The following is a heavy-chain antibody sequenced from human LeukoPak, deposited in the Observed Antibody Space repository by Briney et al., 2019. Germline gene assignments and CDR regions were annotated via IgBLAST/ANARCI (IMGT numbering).Heavy chain of an antibody. V-gene: IGHV3-23*01. CDR1: GFTFSSYA. CDR2: ISGSGGGT. J-gene: IGHJ3*02. D-gene: IGHD2-21*02. CDR3: GRNCGGYCYPGAFDI. Sequence: GGSLRLSCVASGFTFSSYAMSWVRQAPGKGLEWVSAISGSGGGTYYPDSVKGRFTISRDNFKNTLYLQMNGLRAEDTAVYYCGRNCGGYCYPGAFDIWGQGTMVTVSS.